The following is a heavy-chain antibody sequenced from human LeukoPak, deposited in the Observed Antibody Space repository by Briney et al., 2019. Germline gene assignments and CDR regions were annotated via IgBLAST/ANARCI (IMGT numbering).Heavy chain of an antibody. V-gene: IGHV3-49*04. J-gene: IGHJ4*02. CDR2: IRSKAYGGTT. D-gene: IGHD3-3*01. Sequence: GGSLRLSCTASGFTFGDYAMSWVRQAPGKGLEWVGFIRSKAYGGTTEYAASVKGRFTISRDDSKSIVYLQMNSLKTEDTAVYYCRTHYDFWSGYYTVYFDYWGQGTLVTVSS. CDR3: RTHYDFWSGYYTVYFDY. CDR1: GFTFGDYA.